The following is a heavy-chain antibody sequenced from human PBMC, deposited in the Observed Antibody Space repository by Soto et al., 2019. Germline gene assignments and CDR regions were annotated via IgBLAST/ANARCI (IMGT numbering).Heavy chain of an antibody. D-gene: IGHD6-13*01. CDR1: GFTFSSYA. CDR2: ISGSGGST. Sequence: PGGSLRLSCAASGFTFSSYAMSWVRQAPGKGLEWVSAISGSGGSTYYADSVKGRFTISRANSKNTLYLQMNSLRAEDTAVYYCARDPLQQQLVPFDAFDIWGQGTMVTVSS. J-gene: IGHJ3*02. CDR3: ARDPLQQQLVPFDAFDI. V-gene: IGHV3-23*01.